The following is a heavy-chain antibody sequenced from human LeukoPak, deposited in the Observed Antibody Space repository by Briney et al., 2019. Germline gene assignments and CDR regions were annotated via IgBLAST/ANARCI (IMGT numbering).Heavy chain of an antibody. CDR2: ISYDGSNK. D-gene: IGHD4-11*01. J-gene: IGHJ4*02. CDR3: ARVRPGSNYVDFDY. CDR1: GFTFNTYG. Sequence: GGSLRLSCAASGFTFNTYGMHWVRQAPGKGLEWVAVISYDGSNKYYVGSVKGRFTISRDNSKSTLYLQMNSLRAEDTAVYYCARVRPGSNYVDFDYWGQGTLVTVSS. V-gene: IGHV3-30*03.